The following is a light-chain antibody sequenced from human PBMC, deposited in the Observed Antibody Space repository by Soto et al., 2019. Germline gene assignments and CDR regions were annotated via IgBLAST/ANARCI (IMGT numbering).Light chain of an antibody. Sequence: QSGPAQPASVSGSPGQSITISCTGTSSDVGGYDYVSWYQLHPGKAPKLMVFEVSNRPSGVSYRFSGSKSGNTASLTISGLQAEDEADYFCSSYSISTAYLFGTGTKVTVL. V-gene: IGLV2-14*01. CDR2: EVS. J-gene: IGLJ1*01. CDR3: SSYSISTAYL. CDR1: SSDVGGYDY.